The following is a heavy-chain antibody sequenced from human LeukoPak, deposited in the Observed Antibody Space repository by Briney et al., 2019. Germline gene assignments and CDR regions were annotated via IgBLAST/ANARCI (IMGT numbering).Heavy chain of an antibody. CDR2: ISHSANT. CDR3: ARSRQIFGVAENWFDP. CDR1: GGSFSGYY. Sequence: PSETLSLTCVVYGGSFSGYYWSWIRQPPGKGLEWIGEISHSANTNYNPSLKSRVTISVDPSKNQFSLKLSSVTAADTAVYYCARSRQIFGVAENWFDPWGQGTLVTVSS. J-gene: IGHJ5*02. V-gene: IGHV4-34*01. D-gene: IGHD3-3*01.